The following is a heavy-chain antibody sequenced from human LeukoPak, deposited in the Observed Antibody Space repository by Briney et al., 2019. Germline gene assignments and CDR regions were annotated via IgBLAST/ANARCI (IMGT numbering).Heavy chain of an antibody. V-gene: IGHV1-18*01. J-gene: IGHJ4*02. CDR3: ARGHEYGDSDY. CDR1: GYTFTSYG. CDR2: ISAYNGNT. Sequence: ASVKVSCKTSGYTFTSYGISWVRQAPGQGLEWMGWISAYNGNTNYAQKFQGRVTMTTDTSTSTTYMELRSLRSDDTAVYYCARGHEYGDSDYWGQGTLVTISS. D-gene: IGHD4-17*01.